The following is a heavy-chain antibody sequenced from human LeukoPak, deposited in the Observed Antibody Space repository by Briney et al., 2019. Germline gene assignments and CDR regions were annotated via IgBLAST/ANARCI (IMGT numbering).Heavy chain of an antibody. CDR1: GGSISSGSYY. CDR2: IYYSGST. V-gene: IGHV4-61*01. CDR3: ARLAYYYDSSGYYEGALFDY. Sequence: SETLSLTCTVSGGSISSGSYYWSWIRQPPGEGLEWIGYIYYSGSTNYNPSLKSRVTISVDTSKNQFSLKLSSVTAADTAVYYCARLAYYYDSSGYYEGALFDYWGQGTLVTVSS. J-gene: IGHJ4*02. D-gene: IGHD3-22*01.